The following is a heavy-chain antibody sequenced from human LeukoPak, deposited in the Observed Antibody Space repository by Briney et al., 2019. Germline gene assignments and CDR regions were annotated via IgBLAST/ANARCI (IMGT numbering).Heavy chain of an antibody. Sequence: PGGSLRLSCATSGFTFSRSSMNWVRQAPGKGLEWVSFISSSSSYIYYADSVKGRFTISRDNAKKSLYLQMNSLRAEDTAVYYCAREESGDSSGGGWGQGTLVTVSS. CDR3: AREESGDSSGGG. J-gene: IGHJ4*02. CDR2: ISSSSSYI. V-gene: IGHV3-21*01. CDR1: GFTFSRSS. D-gene: IGHD3-22*01.